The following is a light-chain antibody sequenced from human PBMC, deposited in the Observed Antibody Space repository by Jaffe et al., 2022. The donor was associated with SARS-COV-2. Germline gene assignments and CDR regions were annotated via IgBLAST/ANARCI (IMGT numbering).Light chain of an antibody. Sequence: QSVLTQPPSVSAAPGQKVTISCSGSSSNIGKNYVSWYQQLPGTAPKLLIYDNNNRPSGIPDRFSGSKSGTSATLGITGLQTGDEADYYCATWDSSLSAGVFGGGTKVTVL. CDR1: SSNIGKNY. J-gene: IGLJ1*01. V-gene: IGLV1-51*01. CDR2: DNN. CDR3: ATWDSSLSAGV.